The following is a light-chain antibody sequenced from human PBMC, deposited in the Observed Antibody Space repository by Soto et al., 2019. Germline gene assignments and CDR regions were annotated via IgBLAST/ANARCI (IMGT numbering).Light chain of an antibody. CDR3: SSYTGSPTLGV. J-gene: IGLJ2*01. Sequence: QSALTQPASVSGSPGQSITISCTGTSSDVGRYNSVSWYQQHPGKAPKLIVYDVNYRPSGVSNRFSGSKSGNTASLTISGLQAEDEADYYCSSYTGSPTLGVFGGGTKLTVL. CDR1: SSDVGRYNS. CDR2: DVN. V-gene: IGLV2-14*01.